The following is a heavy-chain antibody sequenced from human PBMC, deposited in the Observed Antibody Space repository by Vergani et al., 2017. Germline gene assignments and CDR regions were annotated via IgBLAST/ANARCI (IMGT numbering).Heavy chain of an antibody. CDR1: GGTFSSYA. Sequence: QVQLVQSGAEVKMPGSSVKVSCKASGGTFSSYAISWVRQAPGQGLEWMGGIIPIFGTANYAQKFQGRVTITADKSTSTAYMELSSLRSEDTAVYYCASLASSSSGYYSDYWGQGTLVTVSS. J-gene: IGHJ4*02. D-gene: IGHD3-22*01. CDR3: ASLASSSSGYYSDY. V-gene: IGHV1-69*06. CDR2: IIPIFGTA.